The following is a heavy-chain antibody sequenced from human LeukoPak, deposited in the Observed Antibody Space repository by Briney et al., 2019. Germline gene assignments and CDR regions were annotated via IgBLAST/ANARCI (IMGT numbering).Heavy chain of an antibody. CDR1: GGTFSSYA. Sequence: GASVKVSCKASGGTFSSYAISWVRQAPGQGLEWMGGIIPIFGTANYAQKFQGRVTITTDESTSTAYVELSSLRSEDTAVYYCARAMIVVVIGQAAFDYWGQGTLVTVSS. CDR3: ARAMIVVVIGQAAFDY. CDR2: IIPIFGTA. J-gene: IGHJ4*02. D-gene: IGHD3-22*01. V-gene: IGHV1-69*05.